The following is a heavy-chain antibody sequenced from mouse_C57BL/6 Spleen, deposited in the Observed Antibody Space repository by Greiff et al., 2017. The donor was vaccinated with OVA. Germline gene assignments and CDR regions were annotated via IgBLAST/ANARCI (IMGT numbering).Heavy chain of an antibody. V-gene: IGHV6-3*01. D-gene: IGHD1-1*01. J-gene: IGHJ1*03. CDR3: TGLFITTVVGYFDV. Sequence: EVKVEESGGGLVQPGGSMKLSCVASGFTFSNYWMNWVRQSPEKGLEWVAQIRLKSDNYATHYAESVKGRFTISRDDSKSSVYLQMNNLRAEDTGIYYCTGLFITTVVGYFDVWGTGTTVTVSS. CDR1: GFTFSNYW. CDR2: IRLKSDNYAT.